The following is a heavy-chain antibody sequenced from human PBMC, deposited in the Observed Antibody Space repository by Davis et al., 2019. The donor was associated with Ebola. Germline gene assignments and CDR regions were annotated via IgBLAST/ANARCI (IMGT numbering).Heavy chain of an antibody. V-gene: IGHV4-39*01. Sequence: MPSETLSLTCTVSGGSISSSSYYWGWIRQPPGKGLEWIGSIYYSGSTYYNPSLKSRVTISVDTSKNQFSLKLSSVTAADTAVYYCARHHSSSWFPFEYWGQGTLVTVSS. D-gene: IGHD6-13*01. CDR3: ARHHSSSWFPFEY. CDR2: IYYSGST. CDR1: GGSISSSSYY. J-gene: IGHJ4*02.